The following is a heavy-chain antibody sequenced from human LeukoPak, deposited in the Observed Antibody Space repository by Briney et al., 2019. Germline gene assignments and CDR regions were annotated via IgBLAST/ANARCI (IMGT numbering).Heavy chain of an antibody. J-gene: IGHJ3*02. D-gene: IGHD6-13*01. CDR1: GFTFSSYS. Sequence: GGSLRLSCAASGFTFSSYSMNWVRQAPGKGLEWVSSISSSSSYIYYADSVKGRFTISRDNAKNSLYLQRNSLRAEDTAVYYCARRGIAAASHAGPDAFDIWGQGTMVTVSS. CDR2: ISSSSSYI. CDR3: ARRGIAAASHAGPDAFDI. V-gene: IGHV3-21*01.